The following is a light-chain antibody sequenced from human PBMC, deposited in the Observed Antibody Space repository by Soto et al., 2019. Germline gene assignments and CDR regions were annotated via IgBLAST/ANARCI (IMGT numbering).Light chain of an antibody. J-gene: IGKJ4*01. CDR3: HQASSFALT. CDR1: QGISRW. CDR2: KAS. V-gene: IGKV1-12*01. Sequence: DIQMTQSPSSLSASVGDRVTITCRASQGISRWLAWYQQKPGKAPKLLIYKASNLQPGVPSRFSGSGSEADYTFTLTIRNLQPEDFATYYCHQASSFALTFGGGTKVEIK.